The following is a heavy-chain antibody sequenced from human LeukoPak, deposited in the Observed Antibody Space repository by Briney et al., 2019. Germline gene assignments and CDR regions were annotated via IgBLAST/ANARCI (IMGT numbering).Heavy chain of an antibody. Sequence: GGSLRLSCAASGFTFRSYGMHWVRQAPGKGLEWVAVTWHDGKNKYYADSVKGRFTISRDNSKNTLYLQMDSLRAEDTAVYYCARDRGSNDPIDYWGQGTLVTVSS. J-gene: IGHJ4*02. CDR2: TWHDGKNK. CDR3: ARDRGSNDPIDY. V-gene: IGHV3-33*01. D-gene: IGHD2-15*01. CDR1: GFTFRSYG.